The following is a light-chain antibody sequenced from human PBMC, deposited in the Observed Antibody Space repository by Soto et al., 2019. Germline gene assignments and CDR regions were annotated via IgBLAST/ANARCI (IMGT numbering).Light chain of an antibody. V-gene: IGKV1-5*01. CDR3: QQYYTYPMT. J-gene: IGKJ5*01. CDR2: AAS. Sequence: EIELTQSPSTLSASVGERATISCRASQSISSYLAWYQQKPGKAPKVLIYAASNLQSGVPSRFSGSGSGTDFTLTISSLQPDDFATFYCQQYYTYPMTFGQGTRVDIK. CDR1: QSISSY.